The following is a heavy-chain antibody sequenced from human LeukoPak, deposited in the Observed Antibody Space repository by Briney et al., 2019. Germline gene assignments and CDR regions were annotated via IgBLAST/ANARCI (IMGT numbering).Heavy chain of an antibody. Sequence: ASVKVSCKASGYTFTGYYMHWVRQAPGQGLEWMGWINPNSGGTNYAQKFQGWVTMTRDTSISTAYMELSRLRSDDTAVYYCARGYEKTGYVGSPDYWGQGTLVTVSS. CDR1: GYTFTGYY. CDR2: INPNSGGT. V-gene: IGHV1-2*04. CDR3: ARGYEKTGYVGSPDY. J-gene: IGHJ4*02. D-gene: IGHD5-18*01.